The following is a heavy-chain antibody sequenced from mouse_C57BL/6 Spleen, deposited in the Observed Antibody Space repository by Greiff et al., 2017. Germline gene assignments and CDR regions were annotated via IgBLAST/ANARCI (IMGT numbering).Heavy chain of an antibody. CDR1: GYTFTSYW. CDR3: ARGNYAPAWFAY. D-gene: IGHD1-1*02. J-gene: IGHJ3*01. V-gene: IGHV1-69*01. Sequence: QVQLQQPGAELVMPGASVKLSCKASGYTFTSYWMHWVKQRPGQGLEWIGEIDPSDSYTNYNQKFKGKSTLTVYKSSSTAYMQLSSLTSEDSAVYYCARGNYAPAWFAYWGQGTLVTVSA. CDR2: IDPSDSYT.